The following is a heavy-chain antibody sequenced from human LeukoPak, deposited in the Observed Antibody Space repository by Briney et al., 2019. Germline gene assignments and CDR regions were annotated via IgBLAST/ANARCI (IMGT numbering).Heavy chain of an antibody. Sequence: GESLKISCYASGYSFTSHWIAWVRQMPGKGLEWMGIIYPGDSDTRYSPSFQGQVTFSADKSINTAYLQWSSLRVSDTAMYFCARVGGWYDTNDYWGQGTLVTVSS. J-gene: IGHJ4*02. CDR3: ARVGGWYDTNDY. V-gene: IGHV5-51*01. CDR2: IYPGDSDT. D-gene: IGHD6-19*01. CDR1: GYSFTSHW.